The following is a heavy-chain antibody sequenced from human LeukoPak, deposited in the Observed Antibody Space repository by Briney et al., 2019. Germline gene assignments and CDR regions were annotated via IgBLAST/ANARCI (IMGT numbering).Heavy chain of an antibody. V-gene: IGHV3-23*01. J-gene: IGHJ4*02. CDR3: ANAISSGREYYFDY. CDR2: LSGSGGTT. D-gene: IGHD6-19*01. CDR1: GFTFSSYS. Sequence: GGSLRLSCAASGFTFSSYSMNWVRQAPGKGLEWVSALSGSGGTTYYADSVKGRFTISRDNSKNTLYLQVNSLRAEDTAVYYCANAISSGREYYFDYWGQGTLVTVSS.